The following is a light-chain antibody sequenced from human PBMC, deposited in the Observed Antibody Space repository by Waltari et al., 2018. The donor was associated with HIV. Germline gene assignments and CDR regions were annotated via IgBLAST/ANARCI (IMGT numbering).Light chain of an antibody. V-gene: IGLV1-47*01. Sequence: QSVLTQPPSASGTPGQRVTISCSGSSSNIGNDNLYCYQQTPGTTPKLLIYKNIQRPSWVPDRFAGSKSGTSAYLAISGLRSEDEADYYCVGWDASLSAYVFGAGTKVTVL. CDR2: KNI. CDR3: VGWDASLSAYV. CDR1: SSNIGNDN. J-gene: IGLJ1*01.